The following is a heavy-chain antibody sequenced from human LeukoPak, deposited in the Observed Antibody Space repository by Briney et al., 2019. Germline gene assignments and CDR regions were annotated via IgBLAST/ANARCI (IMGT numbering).Heavy chain of an antibody. CDR2: VSSSRNI. CDR1: GFTFISYS. J-gene: IGHJ4*02. D-gene: IGHD5-18*01. V-gene: IGHV3-48*02. Sequence: GSLLLSCAASGFTFISYSMNWVRQAPGEGLEGVSYVSSSRNIYYVDSVKGRFTISRDNAKNSLYLQMNSLRDEDTAVYYRARDPYSYGNGYYFDCWGQGTLVTVSS. CDR3: ARDPYSYGNGYYFDC.